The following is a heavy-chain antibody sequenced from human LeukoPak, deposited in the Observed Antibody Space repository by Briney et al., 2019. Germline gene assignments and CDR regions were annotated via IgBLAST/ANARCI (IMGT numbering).Heavy chain of an antibody. J-gene: IGHJ4*02. CDR3: ARAGPYGSGGRDY. CDR2: IKEDGSEK. Sequence: PGGSLRLSCVASGFTYSTYWMSWVRQAPGKGLEWVANIKEDGSEKYYVDSVKGRFTISRDNAKNSLYLQMNNLGAEDTAVYYCARAGPYGSGGRDYWGQGTLVTVSS. D-gene: IGHD3-10*01. CDR1: GFTYSTYW. V-gene: IGHV3-7*01.